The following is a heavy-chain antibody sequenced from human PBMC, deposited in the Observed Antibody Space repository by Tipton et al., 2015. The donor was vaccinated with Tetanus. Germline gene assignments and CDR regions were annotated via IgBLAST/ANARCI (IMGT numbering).Heavy chain of an antibody. CDR3: ARNGSVTPRTLYYRYNGMDV. J-gene: IGHJ6*02. V-gene: IGHV4-59*07. D-gene: IGHD2-21*02. CDR2: IYYSGSI. Sequence: TLSLTCTVSGGSITSSYWNWIRQPPGKRLEWIGYIYYSGSINYNPSLKSRVTIAVDTSKNQLSLTLASVTAADTAVYYCARNGSVTPRTLYYRYNGMDVWGQGTTVTVSS. CDR1: GGSITSSY.